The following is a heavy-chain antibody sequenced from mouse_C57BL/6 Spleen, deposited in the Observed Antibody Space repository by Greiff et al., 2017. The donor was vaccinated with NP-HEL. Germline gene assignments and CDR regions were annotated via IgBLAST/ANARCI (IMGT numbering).Heavy chain of an antibody. CDR3: ARDMVTTGEYYAMDY. CDR2: ISDGGSYT. Sequence: EVKLMESGGGLVKPGGSLKLSCAASGFTFSSYAMSWVRQTPEKRLEWVATISDGGSYTYYPDNVKGRFTISRDNAKNNLYLQMSHLKSEDTAMYYCARDMVTTGEYYAMDYWGQGTSVTVSS. J-gene: IGHJ4*01. CDR1: GFTFSSYA. V-gene: IGHV5-4*01. D-gene: IGHD2-2*01.